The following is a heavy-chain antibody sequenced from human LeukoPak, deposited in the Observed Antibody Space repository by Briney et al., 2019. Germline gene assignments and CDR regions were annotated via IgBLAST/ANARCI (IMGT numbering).Heavy chain of an antibody. CDR1: GFTFSSYW. CDR3: AKHPFAYCGGDCYSNSQLDY. Sequence: GVSLRLSCAASGFTFSSYWMSWVRQAPGKGLEWVANIKQDVSEKYYVDSVKGRFTISRDNSKNTLYLQMNSLRAEDTAVYYCAKHPFAYCGGDCYSNSQLDYWGQGTLVTVSS. D-gene: IGHD2-21*02. J-gene: IGHJ4*02. CDR2: IKQDVSEK. V-gene: IGHV3-7*01.